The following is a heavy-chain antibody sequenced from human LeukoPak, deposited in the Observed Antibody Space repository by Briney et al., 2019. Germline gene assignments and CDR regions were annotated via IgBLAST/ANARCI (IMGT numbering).Heavy chain of an antibody. V-gene: IGHV1-69*13. Sequence: SVKVSCKASGYTFTSYAISWVRQAPGQGLEWMGGIIPIFGTANYAQKFQGRVTITADESTSTAYMELSSLRSEDTAVYYCARAGPTRPYSSSLEAYFDYWGQGTLVTVSS. D-gene: IGHD6-13*01. CDR1: GYTFTSYA. CDR2: IIPIFGTA. CDR3: ARAGPTRPYSSSLEAYFDY. J-gene: IGHJ4*02.